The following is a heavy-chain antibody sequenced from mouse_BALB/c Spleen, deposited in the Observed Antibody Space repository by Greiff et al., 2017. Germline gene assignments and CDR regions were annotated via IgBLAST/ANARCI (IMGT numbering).Heavy chain of an antibody. CDR2: ISYDGSN. CDR3: ARDDVDFDV. J-gene: IGHJ1*01. Sequence: EVKLQESGPGLVKPSQSLSLTCSVTGYSITSGYYWNWIRQFPGNKLEWMGYISYDGSNNYNPSLKNRISITRDTSKNQFFLKLNSVTTEDTATYYCARDDVDFDVWGAGTTVTVSS. CDR1: GYSITSGYY. V-gene: IGHV3-6*02.